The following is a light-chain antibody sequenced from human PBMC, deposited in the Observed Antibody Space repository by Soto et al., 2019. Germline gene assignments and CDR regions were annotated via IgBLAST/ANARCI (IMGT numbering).Light chain of an antibody. CDR1: QSVSSY. V-gene: IGKV3-11*01. CDR2: DAS. CDR3: QQRSNSPPWT. Sequence: EIVLTQSPATLSLSPGERATLSCRASQSVSSYVAWYQQKPGQAPRRLIYDASNRATGIPARFSGSGSGTDFTLTIGSLEPEDFAFYYCQQRSNSPPWTFGQGTKVEIK. J-gene: IGKJ1*01.